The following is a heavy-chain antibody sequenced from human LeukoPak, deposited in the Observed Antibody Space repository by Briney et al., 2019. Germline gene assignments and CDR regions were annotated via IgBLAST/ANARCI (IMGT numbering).Heavy chain of an antibody. Sequence: GGSLRLSCEASGFTSFDFPMNWVRKAPGKGLEWVSHIRTDGTITYADSVKGRFTISRDDAKTSVYLQMNSLRVEDTAIYYCARDNIWAFDIWGQGTMVTVAS. D-gene: IGHD2/OR15-2a*01. J-gene: IGHJ3*02. V-gene: IGHV3-69-1*01. CDR3: ARDNIWAFDI. CDR1: GFTSFDFP. CDR2: IRTDGTI.